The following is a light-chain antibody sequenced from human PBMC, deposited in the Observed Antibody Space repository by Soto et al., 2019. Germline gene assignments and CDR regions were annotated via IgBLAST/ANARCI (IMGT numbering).Light chain of an antibody. CDR3: QQRSSWYS. V-gene: IGKV3-11*01. Sequence: EIVLTQSPATLSLSPGERATLSCRASQSITKYLAWYQQKPGQAPRLLTYDASYRATGVPARFSGSGSGTDFTLTISSLQPEDFAVYYCQQRSSWYSFGQGTKLEIK. CDR1: QSITKY. J-gene: IGKJ2*03. CDR2: DAS.